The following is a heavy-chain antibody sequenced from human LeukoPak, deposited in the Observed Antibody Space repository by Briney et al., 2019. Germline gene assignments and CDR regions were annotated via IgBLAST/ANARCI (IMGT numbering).Heavy chain of an antibody. Sequence: SETLSLTCTVSGGSISSYYWSWIRQPPGQGLEWIGYISTSGSTNYNPSLKSRVTISVDTSNNQFSLRLTSVADADTAVYYCATGQDGSGWYLFAYWGQGALVTVSS. V-gene: IGHV4-4*09. CDR3: ATGQDGSGWYLFAY. D-gene: IGHD6-19*01. CDR2: ISTSGST. J-gene: IGHJ4*02. CDR1: GGSISSYY.